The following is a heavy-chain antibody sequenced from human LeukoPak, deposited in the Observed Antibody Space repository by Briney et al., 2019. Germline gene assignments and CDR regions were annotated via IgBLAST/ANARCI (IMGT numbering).Heavy chain of an antibody. CDR2: ISYSGST. J-gene: IGHJ4*02. Sequence: PSQTLSLTCTVSGGSISSYYWSWIRQPPGKGLEWIGYISYSGSTNYNPSLKSRVTISVDTSKNQFSLKLNSVTAADTAVYCCARHLFCGGDCYSGYFDYWGQGTLVTVSS. CDR3: ARHLFCGGDCYSGYFDY. D-gene: IGHD2-21*02. CDR1: GGSISSYY. V-gene: IGHV4-59*08.